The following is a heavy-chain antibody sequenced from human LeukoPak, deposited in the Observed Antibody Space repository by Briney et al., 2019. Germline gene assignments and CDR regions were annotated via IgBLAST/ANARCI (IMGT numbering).Heavy chain of an antibody. CDR2: INHSGST. V-gene: IGHV4-34*01. J-gene: IGHJ5*02. CDR3: ARRYDSSGYYYRATGRRWFDP. D-gene: IGHD3-22*01. CDR1: GGSFSGYY. Sequence: NASETLSLTCAVYGGSFSGYYWSWIREPPGKGLEWIGEINHSGSTNYNPSLKSRVTISVDTSKNQFSLKLSSVTAADTAVYYCARRYDSSGYYYRATGRRWFDPWGQGTLVTVSS.